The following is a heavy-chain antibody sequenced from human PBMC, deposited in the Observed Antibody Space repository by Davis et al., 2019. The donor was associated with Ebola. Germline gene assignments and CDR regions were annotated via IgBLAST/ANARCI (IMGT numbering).Heavy chain of an antibody. V-gene: IGHV3-23*01. J-gene: IGHJ3*02. CDR2: ISGSGGST. CDR3: AKDVVYGYAFDI. CDR1: GFTSSSYA. Sequence: PGESLKISCAASGFTSSSYAMSWVRQAPGKGLEWVSAISGSGGSTYYADSVKGRFTISRDNSKNTLYLQMNSLRAEDTAVYYCAKDVVYGYAFDIWGQGTMVTVSS. D-gene: IGHD2-8*02.